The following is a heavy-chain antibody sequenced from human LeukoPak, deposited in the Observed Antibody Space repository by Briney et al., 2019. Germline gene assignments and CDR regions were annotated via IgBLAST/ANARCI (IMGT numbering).Heavy chain of an antibody. CDR1: GFTFSSYW. V-gene: IGHV3-7*01. CDR3: ARKVGYCSSTSCYGYYYYYYMDV. D-gene: IGHD2-2*01. J-gene: IGHJ6*03. Sequence: GGSLRLSCAASGFTFSSYWMSWVRQAPGKGLEWVANIEQDGSEKYYVDSVKGRFTISRDNAKNSLYLQMNSLRAEDTAVYYCARKVGYCSSTSCYGYYYYYYMDVWGKGTTVTVSS. CDR2: IEQDGSEK.